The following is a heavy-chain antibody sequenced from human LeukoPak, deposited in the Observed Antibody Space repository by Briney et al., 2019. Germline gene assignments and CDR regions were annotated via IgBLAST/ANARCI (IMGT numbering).Heavy chain of an antibody. V-gene: IGHV3-21*01. Sequence: GGSLRLSCAASGFTFSNYNMNWVRQAPGKGLEWVSSISATSTYIYYADSVKGRFTISRDNAKNTLYLQMNSLRAEDTAVYYCARDCYGGADYWGQGTLVTVSS. CDR3: ARDCYGGADY. J-gene: IGHJ4*02. CDR2: ISATSTYI. CDR1: GFTFSNYN. D-gene: IGHD4/OR15-4a*01.